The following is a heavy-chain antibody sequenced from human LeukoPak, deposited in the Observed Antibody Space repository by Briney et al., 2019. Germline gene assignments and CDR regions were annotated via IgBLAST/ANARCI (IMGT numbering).Heavy chain of an antibody. J-gene: IGHJ4*02. CDR2: INSGDNT. Sequence: WGSLTLSCAASGFTFTNYCMGWVRQAPGKGLEWVSGINSGDNTYYAVSVKGRVTISRDNSRTKLHLQMNSPRVDATALYYCSNEAGLIAAAGPFDYWGQGTLVTVSS. V-gene: IGHV3-53*01. D-gene: IGHD6-13*01. CDR3: SNEAGLIAAAGPFDY. CDR1: GFTFTNYC.